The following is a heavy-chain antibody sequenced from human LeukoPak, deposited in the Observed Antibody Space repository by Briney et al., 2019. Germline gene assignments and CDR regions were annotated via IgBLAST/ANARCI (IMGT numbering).Heavy chain of an antibody. CDR3: ARGLDGSAAEYFQH. V-gene: IGHV1-69*04. Sequence: GASVKVSCKASGGTFSSYAINWVRQAPGEGLEWMGRIIPIIGITNYAQKFQGRVTITADTSTSTAYMDLSSLRSEDTAVYYCARGLDGSAAEYFQHWGQGTLVTVSS. CDR1: GGTFSSYA. D-gene: IGHD3-10*01. J-gene: IGHJ1*01. CDR2: IIPIIGIT.